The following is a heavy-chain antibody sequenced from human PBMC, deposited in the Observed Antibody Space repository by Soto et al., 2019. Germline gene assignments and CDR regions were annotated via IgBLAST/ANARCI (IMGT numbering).Heavy chain of an antibody. Sequence: SQTLSLTCAISGDSVSSNSAAWNWIRQSPSRGLEWLGRTYYRSKWYNDYAVSVKSRITISPDTSKNQFSLQLNSVTPEDTAVYYCARSFGSSWTGATWIFDYWGQGTLVTVSS. CDR3: ARSFGSSWTGATWIFDY. CDR2: TYYRSKWYN. J-gene: IGHJ4*02. V-gene: IGHV6-1*01. D-gene: IGHD6-13*01. CDR1: GDSVSSNSAA.